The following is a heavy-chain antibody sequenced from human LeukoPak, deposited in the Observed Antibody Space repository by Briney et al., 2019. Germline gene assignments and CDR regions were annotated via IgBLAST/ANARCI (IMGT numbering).Heavy chain of an antibody. CDR2: IYSSGTI. J-gene: IGHJ6*02. CDR1: GGSINSSSYF. Sequence: SSETLSLTCTVSGGSINSSSYFWGWIRQPPGKGLEWIGSIYSSGTIYYNPSLKSRVTTSVDTSKNQFSLKLSSVTAADTAVYYCATQHYYFYGMDVWGQGTTVTVSS. V-gene: IGHV4-39*01. CDR3: ATQHYYFYGMDV.